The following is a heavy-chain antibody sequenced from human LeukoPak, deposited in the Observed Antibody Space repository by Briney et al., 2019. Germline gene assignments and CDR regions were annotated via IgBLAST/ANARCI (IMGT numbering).Heavy chain of an antibody. V-gene: IGHV1-2*02. CDR2: INPNSGGT. Sequence: ASVKVSCKASGYTFTGYYMHWVRQAPGQGLEWMGWINPNSGGTNYAQKFRGRVTMTRDTSISTAYMELSRLRSDDTAVYYCATGEAAPSNYYYYGMDVWGQGTTVTVSS. J-gene: IGHJ6*02. CDR1: GYTFTGYY. D-gene: IGHD6-6*01. CDR3: ATGEAAPSNYYYYGMDV.